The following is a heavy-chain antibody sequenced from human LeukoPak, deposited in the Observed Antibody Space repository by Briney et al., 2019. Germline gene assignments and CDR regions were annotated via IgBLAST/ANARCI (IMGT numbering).Heavy chain of an antibody. CDR1: GLTFSNSA. CDR3: AKDNSYSGSVY. J-gene: IGHJ4*02. V-gene: IGHV3-23*01. D-gene: IGHD1-26*01. Sequence: PGGSLRLSCAVSGLTFSNSAMSWVRQAPGKGLEWVSAISVGSDVIYYADSVKGRFTISRDNSKNTLYLQMDSLRAGDTAVYYCAKDNSYSGSVYWGQGTLVTVSS. CDR2: ISVGSDVI.